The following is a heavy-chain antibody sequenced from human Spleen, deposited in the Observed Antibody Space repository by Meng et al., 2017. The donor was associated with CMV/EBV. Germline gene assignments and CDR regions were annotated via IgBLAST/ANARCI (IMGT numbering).Heavy chain of an antibody. CDR1: GGTFTRFP. Sequence: SVKVSCKASGGTFTRFPISWVRQASGQGLEWMGGIIPMLNIANYAQKFQGRVTITADKSTSTAYMELSSLSSEDTAVYYCARDSVWGQGTTVTVSS. V-gene: IGHV1-69*10. CDR3: ARDSV. J-gene: IGHJ6*02. CDR2: IIPMLNIA.